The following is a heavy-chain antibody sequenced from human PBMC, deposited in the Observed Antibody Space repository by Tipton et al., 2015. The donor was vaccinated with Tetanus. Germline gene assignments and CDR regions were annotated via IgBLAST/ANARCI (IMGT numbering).Heavy chain of an antibody. CDR3: ARLSSSANGAHGFDI. CDR1: GGSISSGGYY. Sequence: TLSLTCTVSGGSISSGGYYWSWIRQHPGKGLEWIGYIYYSGSTYYNPSLKSRVTISVDTSKNQFSLKLNSVTAADTAMYYCARLSSSANGAHGFDIWGQGTMVTVSS. CDR2: IYYSGST. D-gene: IGHD2-8*01. J-gene: IGHJ3*02. V-gene: IGHV4-31*03.